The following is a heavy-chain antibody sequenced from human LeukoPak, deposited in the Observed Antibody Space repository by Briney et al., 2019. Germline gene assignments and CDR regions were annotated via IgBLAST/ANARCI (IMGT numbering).Heavy chain of an antibody. D-gene: IGHD3-9*01. CDR1: GYTFTGYY. CDR3: ARGPYYDILTGYYIKIPSRSYYYMDV. J-gene: IGHJ6*03. CDR2: INPNSGGT. Sequence: ASVKVSCKASGYTFTGYYMHWVRQAPGQGLEWMGWINPNSGGTNYAQKFQGRVTMTRDTSISTAYMELSRLRSDDTAVYYCARGPYYDILTGYYIKIPSRSYYYMDVWGKGTTVTISS. V-gene: IGHV1-2*02.